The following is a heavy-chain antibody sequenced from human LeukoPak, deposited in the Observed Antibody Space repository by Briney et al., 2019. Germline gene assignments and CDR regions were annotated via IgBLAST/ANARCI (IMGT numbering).Heavy chain of an antibody. V-gene: IGHV4-59*01. CDR1: GGSISSYY. J-gene: IGHJ6*03. Sequence: SETLSLTCTVSGGSISSYYWSWIRQPPGKGLEWIGYIYYSGSTNYNPSLKSRVTISVDTSKNQFSLKLSSVTAADTAVYYCARESKSDAAPYYYYYMDVWGKGTTVTISS. D-gene: IGHD2-2*01. CDR2: IYYSGST. CDR3: ARESKSDAAPYYYYYMDV.